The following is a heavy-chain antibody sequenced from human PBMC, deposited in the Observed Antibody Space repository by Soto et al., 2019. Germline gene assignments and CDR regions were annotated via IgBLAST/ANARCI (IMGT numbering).Heavy chain of an antibody. CDR2: ISGSGGST. CDR1: GFTFSNYA. D-gene: IGHD6-13*01. CDR3: AKDHGSRWYEIDY. Sequence: EVQLLESGGGLVQPGGSLRLSCAASGFTFSNYAVTWVRQAPGKGLEWVSTISGSGGSTYYADSVKGRFTISRDNSKNTLNLQMNSLRAEDRAVYYCAKDHGSRWYEIDYWGQGTLVTVSS. V-gene: IGHV3-23*01. J-gene: IGHJ4*02.